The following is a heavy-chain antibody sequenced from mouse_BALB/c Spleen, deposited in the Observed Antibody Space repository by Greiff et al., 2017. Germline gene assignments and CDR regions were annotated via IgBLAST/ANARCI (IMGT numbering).Heavy chain of an antibody. Sequence: EVKVVESGGGLVKPGGSLKLSCAASGFTFSSYAMSWVRQSPEKRLEWVAEISSGGSYTYYPDTVTGRFTISRDNAKNTLYLEMSSLRSEDTAMYYCARTVFSYGYDAMDYWGQGTSVTVSS. CDR2: ISSGGSYT. CDR3: ARTVFSYGYDAMDY. J-gene: IGHJ4*01. V-gene: IGHV5-9-4*01. CDR1: GFTFSSYA. D-gene: IGHD1-2*01.